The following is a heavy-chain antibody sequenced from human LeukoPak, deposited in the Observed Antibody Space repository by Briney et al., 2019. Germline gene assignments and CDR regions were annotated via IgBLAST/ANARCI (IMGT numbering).Heavy chain of an antibody. CDR1: GGSISSGGYS. J-gene: IGHJ3*02. CDR2: IYHSGST. D-gene: IGHD3-10*01. Sequence: SQTLSLTCAVSGGSISSGGYSWSWIRQPPGKGLEWIGYIYHSGSTYYNLSLKSRVTISVDRSKDQFSLKLSSVTAADTAVYYCARATGWFGEFPCAFDIWGQGTMVTVSS. V-gene: IGHV4-30-2*01. CDR3: ARATGWFGEFPCAFDI.